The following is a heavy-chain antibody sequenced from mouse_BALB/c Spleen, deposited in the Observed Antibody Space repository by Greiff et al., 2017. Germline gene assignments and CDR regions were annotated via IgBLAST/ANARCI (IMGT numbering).Heavy chain of an antibody. CDR2: INPSTGYT. CDR3: AGAWFAY. Sequence: QVQLKESGAELAKPGASVKMSCKASGYTFTSYWMHWVKQRPGQGLEWIGYINPSTGYTEYNQKFKDKATLTADKSSSTAYMQLSSLTSEDSAVYYCAGAWFAYWGQGTLVTVSA. J-gene: IGHJ3*01. CDR1: GYTFTSYW. V-gene: IGHV1-7*01.